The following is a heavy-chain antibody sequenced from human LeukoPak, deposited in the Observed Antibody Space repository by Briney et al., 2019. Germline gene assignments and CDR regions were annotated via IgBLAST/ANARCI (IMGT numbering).Heavy chain of an antibody. CDR2: INAGNGNT. V-gene: IGHV1-3*01. CDR3: ARDRGYSSSSFDP. D-gene: IGHD6-6*01. J-gene: IGHJ5*02. CDR1: GGTFSSYA. Sequence: ASVKVSCKASGGTFSSYAISWVRQAPGQRLEWMGWINAGNGNTKYSQKFQGRVTITRDTSASTAYMELSSLRSEDTAVYYCARDRGYSSSSFDPWGQGTLVTVSS.